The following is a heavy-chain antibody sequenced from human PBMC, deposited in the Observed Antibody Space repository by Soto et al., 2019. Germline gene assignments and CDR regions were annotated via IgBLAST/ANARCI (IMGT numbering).Heavy chain of an antibody. Sequence: EVQLVESGGGLVQPGRSLRLSCAASGFTFDDYAMHWVRQAPGKGLEWVSGISWNSGSIGYAYSVKGRFTISRDNAKNALNLQMNSLRAEDTALYYCAKVSYSYGLDYWGQATLVTVSS. J-gene: IGHJ4*02. CDR3: AKVSYSYGLDY. CDR2: ISWNSGSI. CDR1: GFTFDDYA. D-gene: IGHD5-18*01. V-gene: IGHV3-9*01.